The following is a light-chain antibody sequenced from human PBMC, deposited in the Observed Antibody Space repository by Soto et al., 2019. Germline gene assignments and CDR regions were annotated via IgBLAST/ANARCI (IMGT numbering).Light chain of an antibody. V-gene: IGKV3-20*01. CDR3: PQYGSSRT. J-gene: IGKJ1*01. CDR1: QSVSSSY. CDR2: GVS. Sequence: EIVLTQSPGTLSLSPGERATLSCRASQSVSSSYLAWYQQKPGQAPRLLIYGVSSRATGIPDRFSGSGSGTDFTLTITRLEPEDVAVYYCPQYGSSRTFGQGTKVEIK.